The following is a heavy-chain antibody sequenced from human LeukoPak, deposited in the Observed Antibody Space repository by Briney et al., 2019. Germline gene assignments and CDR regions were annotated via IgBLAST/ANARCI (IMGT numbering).Heavy chain of an antibody. D-gene: IGHD4-17*01. V-gene: IGHV4-59*08. CDR3: AKQLYGDYDY. CDR2: IYYSGST. Sequence: SETLSLTCTVSGGSLSSYYWSWIRQPPGKGLEWSGYIYYSGSTNYNPSLKSRVTISVDTSKNQFSLKLSSVTAADTAVYYCAKQLYGDYDYWGQGTLVTVSS. CDR1: GGSLSSYY. J-gene: IGHJ4*02.